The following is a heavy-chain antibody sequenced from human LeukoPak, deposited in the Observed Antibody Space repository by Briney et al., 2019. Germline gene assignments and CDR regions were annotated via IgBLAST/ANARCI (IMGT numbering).Heavy chain of an antibody. D-gene: IGHD5-12*01. CDR1: GYFFTNYW. Sequence: KRGESLQISCKASGYFFTNYWSGWMRQMPGKGLEWMGIINPSDSDTRYSPSFQGQVTISADKSISTVYLQWSSLKASDTAKYYCAKGYSRVDYWGQGTLVTVSS. CDR3: AKGYSRVDY. V-gene: IGHV5-51*01. CDR2: INPSDSDT. J-gene: IGHJ4*02.